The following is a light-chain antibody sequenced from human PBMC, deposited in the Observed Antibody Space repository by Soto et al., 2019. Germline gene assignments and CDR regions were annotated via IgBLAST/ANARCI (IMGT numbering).Light chain of an antibody. Sequence: DIQLTQSPSSLSSSVGDRCTITCRGSQGISSYLNWYRQKPGKVPKLLIYSASNLETGVPSRFSGSGSGTDFTFTISSLQPEDIATYYCQQYDNLPFTFGQGTRLEI. J-gene: IGKJ5*01. V-gene: IGKV1-33*01. CDR3: QQYDNLPFT. CDR2: SAS. CDR1: QGISSY.